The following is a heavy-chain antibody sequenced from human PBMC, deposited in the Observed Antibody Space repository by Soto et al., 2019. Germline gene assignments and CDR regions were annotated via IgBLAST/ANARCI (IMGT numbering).Heavy chain of an antibody. CDR2: INAGNGNT. V-gene: IGHV1-3*01. Sequence: GASVKVSCKASGYTFTSYAMHWVRQAPGQRLEWMGWINAGNGNTKYSQKFQGRVTITRDTSASTAYMELSSLRSEDTAVYYCARGVDSSGWYRPPYYYYGMDVWGQGTTVNVSS. CDR1: GYTFTSYA. J-gene: IGHJ6*02. D-gene: IGHD6-19*01. CDR3: ARGVDSSGWYRPPYYYYGMDV.